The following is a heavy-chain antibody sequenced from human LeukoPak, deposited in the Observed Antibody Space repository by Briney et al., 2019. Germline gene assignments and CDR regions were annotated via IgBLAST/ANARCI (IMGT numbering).Heavy chain of an antibody. Sequence: GGSLRLSCTASGFTFSDYAMNWVRQAPGKGLEWVSHISHSGSTIYYSDSVKGRFTISRDNAENSLYLQMNSLRAEDTAVYYCAREGGTVVVVAANLRRYGMDVWGQGTTVTVSS. CDR3: AREGGTVVVVAANLRRYGMDV. CDR2: ISHSGSTI. D-gene: IGHD2-15*01. CDR1: GFTFSDYA. V-gene: IGHV3-48*01. J-gene: IGHJ6*02.